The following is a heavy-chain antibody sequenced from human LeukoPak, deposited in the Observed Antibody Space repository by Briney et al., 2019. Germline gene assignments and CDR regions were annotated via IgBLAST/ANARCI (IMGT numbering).Heavy chain of an antibody. J-gene: IGHJ4*02. Sequence: GGSLRLSCAASGFTLSTYWMSWVRQAPGKGLEWVANIKEDGSEKYYVDSVKGRFTISRDNAKNSLYLQMNSLRAEDTAVYYCARVLVGATRTDDYWGQGTLVTVSS. CDR3: ARVLVGATRTDDY. D-gene: IGHD1-26*01. CDR1: GFTLSTYW. CDR2: IKEDGSEK. V-gene: IGHV3-7*01.